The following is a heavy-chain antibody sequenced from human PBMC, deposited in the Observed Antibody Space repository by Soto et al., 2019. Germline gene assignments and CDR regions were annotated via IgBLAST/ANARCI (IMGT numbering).Heavy chain of an antibody. CDR3: SRGTSIPASGDY. CDR2: VSAYNGER. V-gene: IGHV1-18*01. Sequence: QVQLMQSGAEVKKPVASVKVSCKASGYTFTNYGINWVRQAPGQGLEWLGWVSAYNGERRYAQRVQARVIMTTDTSTTTAYMELRSLRSDDTAVYYCSRGTSIPASGDYWGQGTLVTVSS. J-gene: IGHJ4*01. CDR1: GYTFTNYG. D-gene: IGHD6-6*01.